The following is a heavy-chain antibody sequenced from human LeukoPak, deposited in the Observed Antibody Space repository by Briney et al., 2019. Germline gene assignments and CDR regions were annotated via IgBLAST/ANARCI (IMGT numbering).Heavy chain of an antibody. CDR2: IYYSGST. CDR1: GGSISSYY. CDR3: ARDGLSLPPTRFGMDV. Sequence: PSETLSLTCSVSGGSISSYYWSWIRQPPGKGLGWIGYIYYSGSTNYNPSLKSRVTISVDTTKNQFSLKLSSVTAADTAVYYCARDGLSLPPTRFGMDVWGQGTTVIVSS. V-gene: IGHV4-59*01. J-gene: IGHJ6*02. D-gene: IGHD3-22*01.